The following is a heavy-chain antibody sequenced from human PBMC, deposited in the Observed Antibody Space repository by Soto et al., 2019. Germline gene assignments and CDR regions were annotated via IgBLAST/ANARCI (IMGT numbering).Heavy chain of an antibody. V-gene: IGHV3-23*01. CDR2: ISNSGGRT. J-gene: IGHJ3*02. Sequence: EVQLLESGGGLVQPGGSLRLSCAASGFTFSSYDMSWVRQAPGKGLEWVSGISNSGGRTYYADSVKGRFTISRDSSKNTMYVQVNSLRAEDTAVYYCAKRISYAFDIWGQGTMVTVSS. CDR3: AKRISYAFDI. CDR1: GFTFSSYD.